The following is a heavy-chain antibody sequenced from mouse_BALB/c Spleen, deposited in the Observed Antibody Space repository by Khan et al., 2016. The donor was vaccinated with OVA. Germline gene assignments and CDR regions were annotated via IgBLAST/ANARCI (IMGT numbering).Heavy chain of an antibody. J-gene: IGHJ1*01. CDR3: AIYHGYFDV. CDR1: GYSFTGYY. Sequence: EVQLQQSGPDLVKPGASMKISCKASGYSFTGYYIHWVKQSHGKSLEWLGRVNPNNGGTSYNQHFKGKAIFTVDKSSNTAYMELRSLTSEDSAVYSCAIYHGYFDVWGAGTTVTVSS. CDR2: VNPNNGGT. V-gene: IGHV1-26*01. D-gene: IGHD1-1*01.